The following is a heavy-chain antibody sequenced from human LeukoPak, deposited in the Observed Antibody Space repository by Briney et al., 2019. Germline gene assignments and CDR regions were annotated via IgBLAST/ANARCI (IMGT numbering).Heavy chain of an antibody. Sequence: GASVKVSCKASGYTFTGYYMHWVRQAPGQGLEWMGWINPNSGGTNYAQKFQGRVTMTRDTSISTAYMELSRLRSDDPAVYYCALGSYYYYYYMDVWGKGTTVTVSS. J-gene: IGHJ6*03. D-gene: IGHD3-10*01. V-gene: IGHV1-2*02. CDR1: GYTFTGYY. CDR2: INPNSGGT. CDR3: ALGSYYYYYYMDV.